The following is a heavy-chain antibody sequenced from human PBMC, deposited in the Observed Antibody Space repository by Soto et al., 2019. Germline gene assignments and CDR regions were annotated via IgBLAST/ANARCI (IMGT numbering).Heavy chain of an antibody. V-gene: IGHV3-7*03. Sequence: EVLVVESGVGLVQPGGSLRLSCAVSGFTFSGGYWMKWVRQAPGKGLEWVATIKEDGRETYYVDSVKGRFTISRDSAKNSLYLQMNSLRVEDTAVYYCASTRGYWGQGTLVTVSS. D-gene: IGHD3-10*01. CDR3: ASTRGY. CDR1: GFTFSGGYW. J-gene: IGHJ4*02. CDR2: IKEDGRET.